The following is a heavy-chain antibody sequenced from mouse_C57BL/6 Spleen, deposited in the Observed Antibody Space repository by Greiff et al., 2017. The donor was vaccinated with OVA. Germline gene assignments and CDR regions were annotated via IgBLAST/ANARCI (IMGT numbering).Heavy chain of an antibody. J-gene: IGHJ4*01. CDR2: IDPSDSYT. D-gene: IGHD2-3*01. V-gene: IGHV1-69*01. Sequence: QVQLQQPGAELVLPGASVKLSCQASGYTFTSYWMHWVKQRPGQGLEWIGEIDPSDSYTNYNQKFKCKSTLTVDKSSSTAYLQLSSLTSEDSAVYYCARGLLQYYYAMDYWGQGTSVTVSS. CDR1: GYTFTSYW. CDR3: ARGLLQYYYAMDY.